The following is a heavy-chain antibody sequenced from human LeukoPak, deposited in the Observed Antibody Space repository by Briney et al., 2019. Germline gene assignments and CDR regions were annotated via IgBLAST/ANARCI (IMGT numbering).Heavy chain of an antibody. CDR2: IIPILGQT. J-gene: IGHJ4*02. CDR1: GGILSIHV. CDR3: ASQSRGVTVTYLPN. Sequence: GASVKVSCKASGGILSIHVINWVRQAPGQGPEWMGRIIPILGQTNYAQNFQGRLTIAADESTSTAYMELTSLRSEDTAVYYCASQSRGVTVTYLPNWGQGTLVTVSS. D-gene: IGHD4-17*01. V-gene: IGHV1-69*11.